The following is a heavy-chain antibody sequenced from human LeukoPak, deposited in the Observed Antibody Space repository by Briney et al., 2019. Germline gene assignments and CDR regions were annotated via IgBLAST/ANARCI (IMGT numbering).Heavy chain of an antibody. Sequence: PSETLSLTCTASGGSIRSSSYYWGWIRQPPGKGLEWIGSIYYTGATWYNPSLTSRVTISLDTSKKQLSLRLSSVTAADTAVYYCAGQGGSYPFDYWGQGTLVTVSS. J-gene: IGHJ4*02. CDR1: GGSIRSSSYY. D-gene: IGHD1-26*01. CDR2: IYYTGAT. CDR3: AGQGGSYPFDY. V-gene: IGHV4-39*01.